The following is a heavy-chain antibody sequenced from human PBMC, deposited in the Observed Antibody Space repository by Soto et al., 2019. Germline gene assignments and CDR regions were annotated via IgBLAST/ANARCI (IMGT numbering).Heavy chain of an antibody. Sequence: QVQLVQSGAEVKKPGASVKVSCKASGYTFTSYDINWVRQATGQGLEWMGWMNPNSGNTGYAQKFQGRVTMTRNTSLSTAYREVSSLRSEDTAVYSCASGPVATWFDPWGQGTLVTVSS. D-gene: IGHD6-19*01. CDR1: GYTFTSYD. CDR3: ASGPVATWFDP. J-gene: IGHJ5*02. V-gene: IGHV1-8*01. CDR2: MNPNSGNT.